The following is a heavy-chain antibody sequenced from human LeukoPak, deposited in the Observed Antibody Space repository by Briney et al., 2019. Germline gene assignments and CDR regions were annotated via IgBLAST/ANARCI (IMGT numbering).Heavy chain of an antibody. Sequence: GGSLRLSCAASGFTFSSYDMNWVRQAPGKGLEWVASISSTGSYIYYADSVKGRFSISRDNAKNSLYLQVNSLRAEDTAVYSCARGMGSSRLDYWGQGTLVTVSS. CDR1: GFTFSSYD. J-gene: IGHJ4*02. D-gene: IGHD6-6*01. CDR2: ISSTGSYI. V-gene: IGHV3-21*01. CDR3: ARGMGSSRLDY.